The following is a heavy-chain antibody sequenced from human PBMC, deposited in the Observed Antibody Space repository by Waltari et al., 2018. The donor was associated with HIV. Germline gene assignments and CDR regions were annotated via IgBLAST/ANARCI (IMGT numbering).Heavy chain of an antibody. CDR2: ISGYNRNS. J-gene: IGHJ4*02. V-gene: IGHV1-18*01. CDR1: GYSFRSYA. D-gene: IGHD3-10*02. Sequence: QVNLVQSGAELKRPGASVRISCEASGYSFRSYAISWVRQGPGQGLEWMGWISGYNRNSKYAEKVQGRVTITADTSTNTAYMEIGSLRSDDTAVYFCARGNSMLRMAELDYWGQGTLVTVSS. CDR3: ARGNSMLRMAELDY.